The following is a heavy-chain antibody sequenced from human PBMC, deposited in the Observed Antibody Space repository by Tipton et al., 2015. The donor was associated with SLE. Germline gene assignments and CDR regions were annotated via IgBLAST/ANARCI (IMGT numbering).Heavy chain of an antibody. CDR1: GGSISSGGYY. V-gene: IGHV4-31*11. D-gene: IGHD6-13*01. Sequence: TLSLTCAVSGGSISSGGYYWSWIRQHPGKGLEWIGYIYYSGSTYYNPSLKSRVTISVDTSKNQFSLKLSSVTAADTAVYYCARGEGSSSWYKKLDYWGQGTRVTVSS. CDR3: ARGEGSSSWYKKLDY. J-gene: IGHJ4*02. CDR2: IYYSGST.